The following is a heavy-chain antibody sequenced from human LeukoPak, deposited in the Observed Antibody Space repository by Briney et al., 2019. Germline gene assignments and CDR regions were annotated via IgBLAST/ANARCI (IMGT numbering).Heavy chain of an antibody. CDR1: GFTFSSYA. CDR2: ISGSGGST. J-gene: IGHJ6*02. V-gene: IGHV3-23*01. D-gene: IGHD3-10*01. Sequence: RSGGSLRLSCAASGFTFSSYAMSWVRQAPGKGLGWVSAISGSGGSTYYADSVKGRFTISRDNSKNTLYLQMNSLRAEDTAVYYCAKDGHGYGSGSRRAPGTYGMDVWGQGTTVTVSS. CDR3: AKDGHGYGSGSRRAPGTYGMDV.